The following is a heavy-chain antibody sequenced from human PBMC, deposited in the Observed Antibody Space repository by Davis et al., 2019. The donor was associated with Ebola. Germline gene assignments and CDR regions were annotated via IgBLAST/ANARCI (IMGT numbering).Heavy chain of an antibody. V-gene: IGHV1-2*06. CDR1: GYTFTGYY. CDR2: INPNSGGT. J-gene: IGHJ4*02. CDR3: ARASFGYNSGWYADY. D-gene: IGHD6-19*01. Sequence: ASVKVSCKASGYTFTGYYMHWVRQAPGQGLEWMGRINPNSGGTNYAQKFQGRVTMTRDTSANTVYLDLTSLRSEDTAVFYCARASFGYNSGWYADYWGPGSLVTVSS.